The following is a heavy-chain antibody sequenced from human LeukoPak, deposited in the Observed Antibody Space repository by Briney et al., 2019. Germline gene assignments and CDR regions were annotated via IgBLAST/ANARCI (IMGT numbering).Heavy chain of an antibody. D-gene: IGHD3-3*01. V-gene: IGHV3-30*03. CDR3: ARRGLSFGVVTSYNWFDP. CDR2: ISYDGSNK. CDR1: GFTFSSYG. Sequence: PGRSLRLSCAASGFTFSSYGMHWVRQAPGKGLEWVAVISYDGSNKYYADSVKGRFTISRDNSKNTLYLQMNSLRAEDTAVYFCARRGLSFGVVTSYNWFDPWGQGSLVTVSS. J-gene: IGHJ5*02.